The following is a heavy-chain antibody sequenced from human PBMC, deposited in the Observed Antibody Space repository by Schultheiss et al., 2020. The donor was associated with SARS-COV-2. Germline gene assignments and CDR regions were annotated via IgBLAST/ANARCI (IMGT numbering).Heavy chain of an antibody. Sequence: GGSLRLSCAASGFTVSSNYMSWVRQAPGKGLEWVSAISGSGGSTYYADSVKGRFTISRDNSKNTLYLQMNSLRAEDTAVYYCARAQVARGWLQLGPSDYWGQGTLVTVSS. D-gene: IGHD5-24*01. J-gene: IGHJ4*02. CDR1: GFTVSSNY. V-gene: IGHV3-66*01. CDR2: ISGSGGST. CDR3: ARAQVARGWLQLGPSDY.